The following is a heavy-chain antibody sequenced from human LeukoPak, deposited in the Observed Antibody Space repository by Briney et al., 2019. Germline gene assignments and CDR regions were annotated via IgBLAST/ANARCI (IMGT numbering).Heavy chain of an antibody. CDR2: ISYDGSNK. CDR1: GFTFSSYA. Sequence: GGSLRLSCAASGFTFSSYAMHWVRQAPGKGLEWVAVISYDGSNKYYADSVKGRFTISRDNSKNTLYLQMNSLRAEDTAVYYCARDYSSGWPGDAFDIWGQGTMVTVSS. J-gene: IGHJ3*02. V-gene: IGHV3-30*04. D-gene: IGHD6-19*01. CDR3: ARDYSSGWPGDAFDI.